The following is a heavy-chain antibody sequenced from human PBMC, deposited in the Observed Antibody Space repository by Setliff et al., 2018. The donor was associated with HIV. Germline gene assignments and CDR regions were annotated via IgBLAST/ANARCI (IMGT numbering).Heavy chain of an antibody. CDR3: AKNLYSSIWSPLDY. Sequence: PGGSLRLSCAAPGFTFSYYGVHWVRQAPGKGLDWVASILFDGTYKYYAASVKGRLTISRDNSKNTLFLQMGSLRTEDTAVYFCAKNLYSSIWSPLDYWGQGTLVTVSS. CDR1: GFTFSYYG. CDR2: ILFDGTYK. D-gene: IGHD6-13*01. J-gene: IGHJ4*02. V-gene: IGHV3-30*02.